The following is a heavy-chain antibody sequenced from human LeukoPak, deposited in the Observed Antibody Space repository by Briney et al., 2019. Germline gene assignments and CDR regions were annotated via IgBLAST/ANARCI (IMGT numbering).Heavy chain of an antibody. D-gene: IGHD4-17*01. CDR2: IYYSGSV. Sequence: SETLSLTCTVSGGSVTTYHWSWIRHPPGKGLEWIGYIYYSGSVNYNPSLNSRVTISLDTSKNEFSLKLRSVTAADTAVYYCARYPGASGDSYYFDYWGQGTRVTVSS. CDR1: GGSVTTYH. CDR3: ARYPGASGDSYYFDY. V-gene: IGHV4-59*02. J-gene: IGHJ4*02.